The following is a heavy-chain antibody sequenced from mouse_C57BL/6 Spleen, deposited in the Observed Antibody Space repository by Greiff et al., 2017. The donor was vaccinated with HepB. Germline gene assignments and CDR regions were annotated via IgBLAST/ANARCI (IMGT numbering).Heavy chain of an antibody. CDR3: ARVRAYYDYEGFAY. CDR2: INPNNGGT. J-gene: IGHJ3*01. CDR1: GYTFTDYN. Sequence: VQVQQSGPELVKPGASVKMSCKASGYTFTDYNMHWVKQSHGKSLEWIGYINPNNGGTSYNQKFKGKATLTVNKSSSTAYMELRSLTSEDSAVYYCARVRAYYDYEGFAYWGQGTLVTVSA. V-gene: IGHV1-22*01. D-gene: IGHD2-4*01.